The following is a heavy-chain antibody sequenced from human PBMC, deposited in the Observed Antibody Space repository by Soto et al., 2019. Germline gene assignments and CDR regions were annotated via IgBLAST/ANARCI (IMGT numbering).Heavy chain of an antibody. CDR2: IRGSGGRI. CDR1: GVTSGSFG. J-gene: IGHJ4*01. V-gene: IGHV3-23*01. D-gene: IGHD1-26*01. CDR3: ATPENGSYRYEFDY. Sequence: VGLIRHSRAASGVTSGSFGVRRVLQTQGKGLEWVSAIRGSGGRIYYADSVKGWFTISRDNSKNTLYLQMNSLRAEDTVVYFCATPENGSYRYEFDYWGQGLLVNVSS.